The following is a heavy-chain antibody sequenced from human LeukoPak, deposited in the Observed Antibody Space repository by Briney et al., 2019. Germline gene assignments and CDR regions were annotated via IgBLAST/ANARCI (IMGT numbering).Heavy chain of an antibody. CDR1: GFTFSSYG. CDR2: ISYDGSNK. Sequence: PGGPLRLSCAASGFTFSSYGMHWVRQAPGKGLEWVAVISYDGSNKYYADSVKGRFTISRDNSKNTLYLQMNSLRAEDTAVYYCAKDNFDPWGQGTLVTVSS. V-gene: IGHV3-30*18. CDR3: AKDNFDP. J-gene: IGHJ5*02.